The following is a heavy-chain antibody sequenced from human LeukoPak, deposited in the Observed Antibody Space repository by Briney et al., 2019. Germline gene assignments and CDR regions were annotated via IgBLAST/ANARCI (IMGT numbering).Heavy chain of an antibody. Sequence: GGSPRLSCAASGFSVSSNYMSWVRQAPGKGLEWVSVTYSGGRTYYADSVKGRFTISRDNSKNMVYLQMNGLRVEDTAVYYCARVGVYGGNVNDYWGQGTLVTVSS. V-gene: IGHV3-53*01. J-gene: IGHJ4*02. CDR3: ARVGVYGGNVNDY. CDR1: GFSVSSNY. D-gene: IGHD4-23*01. CDR2: TYSGGRT.